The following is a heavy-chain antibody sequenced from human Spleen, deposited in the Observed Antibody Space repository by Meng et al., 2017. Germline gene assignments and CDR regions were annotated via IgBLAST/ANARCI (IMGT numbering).Heavy chain of an antibody. D-gene: IGHD6-25*01. CDR2: INPKSGDT. V-gene: IGHV1-2*06. J-gene: IGHJ4*02. Sequence: RGQSRGEVKQPRARVNVSCKPSGYNFPAYYRHWVRRAPGQGLEWMGRINPKSGDTHYAQKFQARVTMTGDTSISTAYMELSGLRSDDTAMYYCARDEDISAAGKLFGDYWGQGTLVTVSS. CDR3: ARDEDISAAGKLFGDY. CDR1: GYNFPAYY.